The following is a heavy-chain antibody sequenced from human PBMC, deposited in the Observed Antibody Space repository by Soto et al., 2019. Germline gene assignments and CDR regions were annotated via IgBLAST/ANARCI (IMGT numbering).Heavy chain of an antibody. J-gene: IGHJ5*02. CDR1: GASISGFY. CDR2: IYATGTT. V-gene: IGHV4-4*07. D-gene: IGHD1-1*01. Sequence: KTSETLSLTCTVSGASISGFYWSWIRKSAGKGLEWIGRIYATGTTDYNPSLKSRVMMSVDTSKKQFSLKLRSVTAADTAVYYCVRDGTKTLRDWFDPWGQGITVTVSS. CDR3: VRDGTKTLRDWFDP.